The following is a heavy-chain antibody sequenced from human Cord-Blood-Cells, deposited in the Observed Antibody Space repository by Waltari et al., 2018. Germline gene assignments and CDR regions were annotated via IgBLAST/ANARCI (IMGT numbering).Heavy chain of an antibody. CDR2: IYYSGST. D-gene: IGHD1-26*01. V-gene: IGHV4-39*01. Sequence: QLQLQESGTGLVKPSETLSLAYTVPGGSISSSSYYWAWIRQPHGRGLKWLGSIYYSGSTYYNPSLKSRVTISVDTSKNQCSLKLSSVTAADTAVYYCARQTGWELFDYWGQGTLVTVSS. CDR1: GGSISSSSYY. CDR3: ARQTGWELFDY. J-gene: IGHJ4*02.